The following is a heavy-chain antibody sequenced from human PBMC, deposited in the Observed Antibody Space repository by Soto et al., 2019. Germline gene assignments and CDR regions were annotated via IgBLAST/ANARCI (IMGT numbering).Heavy chain of an antibody. CDR3: ARDLAPPGDYVPYYFDY. V-gene: IGHV6-1*01. CDR2: TYYRSKWYN. CDR1: GDSFSSNSAA. D-gene: IGHD4-17*01. J-gene: IGHJ4*02. Sequence: PSQTLSLTCAISGDSFSSNSAAWNWIRQSPSRGLEWLGRTYYRSKWYNDYAVSVKSRITINPDTSKNQFSLQLNSVTPEDTAVYYCARDLAPPGDYVPYYFDYWGQGTLVTVSS.